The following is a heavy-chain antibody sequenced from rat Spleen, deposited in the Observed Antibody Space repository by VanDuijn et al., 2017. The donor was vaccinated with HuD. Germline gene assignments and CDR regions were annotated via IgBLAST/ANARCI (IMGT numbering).Heavy chain of an antibody. J-gene: IGHJ3*01. V-gene: IGHV5S23*01. CDR1: GFTYNDYA. D-gene: IGHD4-3*01. Sequence: EVQLVESGGGLVQPGGSLKLSCAASGFTYNDYAMAWVRQAPTKGLEWVASIGIGGGNTYYRDSVKGRFTLSRDNANSTLYLQMDSLRSEDTATYFCARLGGLGNWFAYWGQGTLVTVSS. CDR2: IGIGGGNT. CDR3: ARLGGLGNWFAY.